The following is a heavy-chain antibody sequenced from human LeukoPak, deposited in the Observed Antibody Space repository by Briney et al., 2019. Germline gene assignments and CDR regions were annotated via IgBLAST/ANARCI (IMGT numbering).Heavy chain of an antibody. J-gene: IGHJ6*03. CDR1: GFTFSSYA. CDR3: AKDPLSYYYYYYMDV. Sequence: GGSLRLSRAASGFTFSSYAMSWVRQAPWKGLEWVSAISGSGGSTYYAHSGKGRFTISRDNSKNTLYLQMNSLRAEDTAVYYCAKDPLSYYYYYYMDVWGKGTTVTVSS. V-gene: IGHV3-23*01. CDR2: ISGSGGST.